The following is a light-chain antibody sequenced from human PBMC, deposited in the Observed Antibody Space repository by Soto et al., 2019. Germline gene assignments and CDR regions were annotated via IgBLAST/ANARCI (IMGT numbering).Light chain of an antibody. CDR1: SSDVGGYNY. J-gene: IGLJ1*01. CDR2: EVS. V-gene: IGLV2-8*01. CDR3: ISYAGSNNYV. Sequence: QSALTQPPSASGSPGQSVTISCTGTSSDVGGYNYVSWYQQHPGKAPKVMIYEVSKRPSGVPDRFSGSKSGNTASLTVSGLQAEDEADYYCISYAGSNNYVFGTGTKVTVL.